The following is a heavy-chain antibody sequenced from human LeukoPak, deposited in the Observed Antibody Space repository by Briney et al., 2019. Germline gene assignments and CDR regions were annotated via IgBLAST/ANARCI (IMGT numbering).Heavy chain of an antibody. CDR1: GYTFTSYY. D-gene: IGHD2-21*01. V-gene: IGHV1-46*01. CDR2: INASGGST. CDR3: ARDLGDQGDY. Sequence: ASVKASCKASGYTFTSYYMHWVRQAPGQGLEWMGIINASGGSTSYAQKFQGRVTMTRDTSTSTVYMELSSLRSEDTAVYYCARDLGDQGDYWGQGTLVTVSS. J-gene: IGHJ4*02.